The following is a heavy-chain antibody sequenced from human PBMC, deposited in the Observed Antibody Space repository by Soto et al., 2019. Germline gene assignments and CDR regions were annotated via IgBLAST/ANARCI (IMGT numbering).Heavy chain of an antibody. J-gene: IGHJ6*02. V-gene: IGHV1-8*01. CDR2: MNPNSGTT. CDR3: ARGLQFLELLLTGYYYYGMDV. Sequence: QVQLVQSGAEVKKPGASVKVSCKASGYTFTSYDINWVRQATGQGLEWMGWMNPNSGTTGYAQKFQGRVTMTRNTSISKAYMELSSLRSEDTAVYYCARGLQFLELLLTGYYYYGMDVWGQGTTVTVSS. D-gene: IGHD3-3*01. CDR1: GYTFTSYD.